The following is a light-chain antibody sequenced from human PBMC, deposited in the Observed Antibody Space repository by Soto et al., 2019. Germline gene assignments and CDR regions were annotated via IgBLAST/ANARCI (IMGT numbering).Light chain of an antibody. CDR2: ENI. Sequence: QSVLTQPPSVSAAPGQKVTISCSGSSSDIGNNFVSWYQQLPGTAPRLLIYENIKRPSGIPDRFSGSRSGTSATLGITGLQTGVEADYYCATWECSRSPYVFGTGTKVTVL. CDR3: ATWECSRSPYV. V-gene: IGLV1-51*02. J-gene: IGLJ1*01. CDR1: SSDIGNNF.